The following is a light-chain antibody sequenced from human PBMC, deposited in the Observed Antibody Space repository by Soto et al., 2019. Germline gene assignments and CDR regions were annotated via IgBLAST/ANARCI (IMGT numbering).Light chain of an antibody. CDR2: DVS. CDR3: NSYTTSNTRQIV. CDR1: NKEVVGYNF. V-gene: IGLV2-14*01. J-gene: IGLJ1*01. Sequence: QSVLTQPASVSGSPGQSITISCTGKNKEVVGYNFVSWYQQHPGKAPKFMIYDVSNRPSGVSTRFSGSKSGNTASLTISGLQAEDEADYYCNSYTTSNTRQIVFGTGTKVTVL.